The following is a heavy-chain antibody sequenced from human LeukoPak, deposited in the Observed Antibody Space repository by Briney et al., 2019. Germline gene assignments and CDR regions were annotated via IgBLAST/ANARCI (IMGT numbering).Heavy chain of an antibody. CDR3: ARDRKVADFDY. CDR2: INPNTSVT. Sequence: ASVKVSCKASGYTFTGYYMHWVRQAPGQGLEWMGWINPNTSVTNYAQKFQGRVTMTRDTSISTAYMEVSRLTSDDTAIYYCARDRKVADFDYWGQGTLVTVSS. J-gene: IGHJ4*02. CDR1: GYTFTGYY. V-gene: IGHV1-2*02. D-gene: IGHD2-15*01.